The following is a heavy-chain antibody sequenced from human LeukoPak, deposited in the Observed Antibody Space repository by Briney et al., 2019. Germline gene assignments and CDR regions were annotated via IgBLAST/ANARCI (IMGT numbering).Heavy chain of an antibody. V-gene: IGHV3-21*01. CDR1: GGFISSSNY. CDR2: ISSVSTYI. D-gene: IGHD5-12*01. CDR3: ARAEGYGAIDY. J-gene: IGHJ2*01. Sequence: ETLSLTCTVSGGFISSSNYYWDWIRQPPGKGLEWVSSISSVSTYIYYADSVKGRFTISRDNAKNSLYLQMNSLRAEDTALYYCARAEGYGAIDYWGRGTLVIVSS.